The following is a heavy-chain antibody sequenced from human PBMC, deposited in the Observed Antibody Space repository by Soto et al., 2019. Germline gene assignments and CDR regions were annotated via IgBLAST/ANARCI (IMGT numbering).Heavy chain of an antibody. CDR3: AAFFDAMDV. CDR2: ISSSSSYI. J-gene: IGHJ6*02. CDR1: GFTFGSYR. V-gene: IGHV3-21*01. Sequence: EVQLVESGGGLVKPGGSLRLSCAASGFTFGSYRMHWVRQAPGKGLEWVSSISSSSSYIYYADSVKGRFTISRDNAKNSLYVQMNSLRAEDTAVYYCAAFFDAMDVWGQGTTVTVSS.